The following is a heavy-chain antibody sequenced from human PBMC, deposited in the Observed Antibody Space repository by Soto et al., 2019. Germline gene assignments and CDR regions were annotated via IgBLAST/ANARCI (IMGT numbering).Heavy chain of an antibody. D-gene: IGHD1-1*01. CDR2: IDPKSGDT. J-gene: IGHJ5*02. CDR3: TRLQFTDWFDP. CDR1: GYTFTENQ. Sequence: ASVKVSCKASGYTFTENQIHWLRRAPGQRLEWMGRIDPKSGDTTFAQTYQGRVTMTRDTSSNTVYMELTRLTSDDTAIYYCTRLQFTDWFDPWGQGTLVTVSS. V-gene: IGHV1-2*02.